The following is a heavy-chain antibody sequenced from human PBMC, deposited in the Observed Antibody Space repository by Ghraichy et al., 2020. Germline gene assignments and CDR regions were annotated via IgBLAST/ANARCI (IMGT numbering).Heavy chain of an antibody. CDR1: GFTFSSYW. D-gene: IGHD2-2*01. CDR2: IKQDGSEK. J-gene: IGHJ6*02. Sequence: ESLNISCAASGFTFSSYWMSWVRQAPGKGLEWVANIKQDGSEKYYVDSVKGRFTISRDNAKNSLYLQMNSLRAEDTAVYYCARDLLCSSTSCFDYYYYGMDVWGQGTTVTVSS. V-gene: IGHV3-7*01. CDR3: ARDLLCSSTSCFDYYYYGMDV.